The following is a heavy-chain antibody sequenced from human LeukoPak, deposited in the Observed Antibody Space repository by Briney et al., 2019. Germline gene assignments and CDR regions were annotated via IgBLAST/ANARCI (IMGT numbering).Heavy chain of an antibody. V-gene: IGHV4-38-2*01. CDR2: IYHSGST. D-gene: IGHD4-17*01. CDR3: ARLTYGDYVWFDP. J-gene: IGHJ5*02. Sequence: SETLSLTCAVSGYSISSGYYWGWIRQPPGKGLEWIGSIYHSGSTYYNPSLKSRVTIPVDTSKNQFSLKLSSVTAADTAVYYCARLTYGDYVWFDPWGQGTLVTVSS. CDR1: GYSISSGYY.